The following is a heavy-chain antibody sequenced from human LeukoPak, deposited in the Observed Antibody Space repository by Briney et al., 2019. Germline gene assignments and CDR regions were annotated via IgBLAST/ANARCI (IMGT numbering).Heavy chain of an antibody. J-gene: IGHJ4*02. Sequence: ASVKVSCKTSGYTFIDYYLHWVRQAPGQSFEYLGIINPSGGSTSYHHKFHDRVTMTREASTSTIYTELRSLTFEDTAVYYCARGQLGPTSAPFDSWGQGTLVTVSS. CDR2: INPSGGST. V-gene: IGHV1-46*01. D-gene: IGHD1-26*01. CDR3: ARGQLGPTSAPFDS. CDR1: GYTFIDYY.